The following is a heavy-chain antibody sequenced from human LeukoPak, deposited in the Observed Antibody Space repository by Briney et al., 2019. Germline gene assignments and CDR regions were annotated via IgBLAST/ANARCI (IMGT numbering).Heavy chain of an antibody. V-gene: IGHV3-7*01. CDR1: GFTFSSYW. CDR2: IKQDGSE. D-gene: IGHD6-13*01. CDR3: ARDSRSGYSSSWYDY. J-gene: IGHJ4*02. Sequence: GGSLRLSCAASGFTFSSYWMSWVRRAPGKGLEWVANIKQDGSEYYVDSVKGRFTISRDNAKNSLYLQMNSLRAEDTAVYYCARDSRSGYSSSWYDYWGQGTLVTVSS.